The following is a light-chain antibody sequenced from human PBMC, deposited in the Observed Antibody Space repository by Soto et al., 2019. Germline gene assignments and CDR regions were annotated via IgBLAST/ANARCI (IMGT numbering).Light chain of an antibody. CDR1: QSIRSY. J-gene: IGKJ5*01. CDR3: QQSYSTFIT. V-gene: IGKV1-39*01. CDR2: AAS. Sequence: DIQMTQSPSSLSASVGDRVTITCRSSQSIRSYLNWYQQKPGKAPKLLIFAASSLQSGVPSRFSGSGSGTDFTLTISSLQPEDFATYYCQQSYSTFITFGQGTRLEIK.